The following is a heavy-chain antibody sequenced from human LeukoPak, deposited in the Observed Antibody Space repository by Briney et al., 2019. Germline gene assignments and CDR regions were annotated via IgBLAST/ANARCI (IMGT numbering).Heavy chain of an antibody. V-gene: IGHV4-4*07. CDR2: VYASGST. J-gene: IGHJ6*03. Sequence: SETLSLICNVSRGSVSSYFWSWIRQPAGKGLEWIGRVYASGSTNYSPSLRSRVTISLDKSNNNFSLKLTSVTAADTAVYYCARDTGGYYYYYMDVWGKGTTVTVSS. CDR3: ARDTGGYYYYYMDV. D-gene: IGHD2-8*02. CDR1: RGSVSSYF.